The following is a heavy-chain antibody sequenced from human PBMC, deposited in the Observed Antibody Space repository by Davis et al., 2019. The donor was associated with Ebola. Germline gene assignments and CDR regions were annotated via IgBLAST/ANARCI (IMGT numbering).Heavy chain of an antibody. CDR2: INPSGGST. V-gene: IGHV1-46*01. D-gene: IGHD3-22*01. CDR1: GYTFTSYG. J-gene: IGHJ6*04. Sequence: AASVKVSCKASGYTFTSYGISWVRQAPGQGLEWMGIINPSGGSTSYAQKFQGRVTMTRDTSTSTVYMELSSLRSEDTAVYYCAREVVVVITTQYYYYGMDVWGKGTTVTVSS. CDR3: AREVVVVITTQYYYYGMDV.